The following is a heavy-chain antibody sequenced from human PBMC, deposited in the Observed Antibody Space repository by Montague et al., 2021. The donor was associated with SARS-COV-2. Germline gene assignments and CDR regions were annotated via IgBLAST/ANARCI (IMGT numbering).Heavy chain of an antibody. CDR3: ARGTTLTTLFYYYYGMDV. Sequence: SETLSLTCGVYGGSFNGYYWSWIRQPPGKGLEWIGEINHSGSTDYNPSLKSRVTISVDTSKNQFSLKLGSVTAADTAVYYCARGTTLTTLFYYYYGMDVWGQGTPVIVSS. V-gene: IGHV4-34*01. CDR1: GGSFNGYY. D-gene: IGHD4-17*01. J-gene: IGHJ6*02. CDR2: INHSGST.